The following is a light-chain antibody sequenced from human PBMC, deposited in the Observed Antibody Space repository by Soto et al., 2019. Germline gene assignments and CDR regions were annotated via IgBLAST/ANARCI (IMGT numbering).Light chain of an antibody. CDR3: SSYAGTNTDYV. CDR2: EVS. J-gene: IGLJ1*01. CDR1: SSDVGGYKY. V-gene: IGLV2-8*01. Sequence: QSALTQPLSASGSPGQSVTISCTGTSSDVGGYKYVSWYQQHPGKVPKLMIYEVSKRPSGVPDRFSGSKSGNTASLTVSGLQADDEADYYCSSYAGTNTDYVFGTGTKVTVL.